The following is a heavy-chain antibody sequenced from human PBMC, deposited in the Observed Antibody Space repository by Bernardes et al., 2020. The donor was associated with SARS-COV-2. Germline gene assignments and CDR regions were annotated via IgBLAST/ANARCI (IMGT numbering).Heavy chain of an antibody. CDR2: TNEYGTVT. CDR1: GFTFSSNW. D-gene: IGHD2-21*01. J-gene: IGHJ4*02. Sequence: SLRLSCAASGFTFSSNWMHWVRQAPGKGLVWVSRTNEYGTVTTYADSVRGRFTISRDTSKNTLFLQMNSLRGEDTAVYYCAKDLFWWSAADFWGQGTVVTVSS. CDR3: AKDLFWWSAADF. V-gene: IGHV3-74*01.